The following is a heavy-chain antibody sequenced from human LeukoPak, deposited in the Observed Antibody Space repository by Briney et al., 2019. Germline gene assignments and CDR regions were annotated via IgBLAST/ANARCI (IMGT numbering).Heavy chain of an antibody. CDR1: GYTFTGYY. Sequence: ASVKVSCKASGYTFTGYYMHWVRQAPGQGLEWMGWINPNSGGTNYAQKFQGRVTMTRDTSISTAYMELSRLRSDDTAVYYCARGAAAASERAFDIWGQGTMVTVSS. J-gene: IGHJ3*02. V-gene: IGHV1-2*02. CDR3: ARGAAAASERAFDI. D-gene: IGHD6-13*01. CDR2: INPNSGGT.